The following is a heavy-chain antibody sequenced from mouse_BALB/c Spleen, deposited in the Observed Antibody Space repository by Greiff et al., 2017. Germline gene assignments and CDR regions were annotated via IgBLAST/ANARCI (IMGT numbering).Heavy chain of an antibody. CDR2: ISSGSSTI. Sequence: DVHLVESGGGLVQPGGSRKLSCAASGFTFSSFGMHWVRQAPEKGLEWVAYISSGSSTIYYADTVKGRFTISRDNPKNTLFLQMTSLRSEDTAMYYCARSGGNGFAYWGQGTLVTVSA. J-gene: IGHJ3*01. V-gene: IGHV5-17*02. CDR1: GFTFSSFG. D-gene: IGHD2-1*01. CDR3: ARSGGNGFAY.